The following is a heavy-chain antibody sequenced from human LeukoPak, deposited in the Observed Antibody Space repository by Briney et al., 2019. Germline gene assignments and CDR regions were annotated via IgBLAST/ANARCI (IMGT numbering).Heavy chain of an antibody. CDR2: VYYGGST. V-gene: IGHV4-59*01. D-gene: IGHD3-22*01. CDR1: GVSINDFY. Sequence: SETLSLTCAVSGVSINDFYWTWIRQAPGKGLEWIGYVYYGGSTNYNPSLKSRVSMSVDTSKNQFSLTLTSVTAADTAFYYCARDVADSTGYPFDCWGQGTLVTVSS. J-gene: IGHJ4*02. CDR3: ARDVADSTGYPFDC.